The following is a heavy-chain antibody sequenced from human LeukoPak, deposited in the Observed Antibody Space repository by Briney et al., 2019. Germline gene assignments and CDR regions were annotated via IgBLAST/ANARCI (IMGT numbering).Heavy chain of an antibody. CDR2: IYYSGST. V-gene: IGHV4-39*07. Sequence: SETLSLTCTVSGGSISSSSYYWGWIRQPPGKGLEWVGSIYYSGSTYYNPSLKSRVTISVDTSKNQFSLKLSSVTAADTAVYYCARVIRYSSGWFETKNWFDPWGQGTLVTVSS. CDR3: ARVIRYSSGWFETKNWFDP. J-gene: IGHJ5*02. CDR1: GGSISSSSYY. D-gene: IGHD6-19*01.